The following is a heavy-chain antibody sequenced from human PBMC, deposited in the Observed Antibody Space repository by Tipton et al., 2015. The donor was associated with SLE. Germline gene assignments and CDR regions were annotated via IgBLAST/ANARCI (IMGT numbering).Heavy chain of an antibody. D-gene: IGHD2-8*01. J-gene: IGHJ3*02. CDR3: TRHSMTWLYGFDI. V-gene: IGHV4-34*01. CDR1: GGSFSGYY. Sequence: TLSLTCTVYGGSFSGYYWSWIRQPPGKGLEWIGEINHTGSTNCNPSLKSRVTISVDKSKDQLSPNLNSVTAADTAVYHCTRHSMTWLYGFDIWGQGTMVIVSS. CDR2: INHTGST.